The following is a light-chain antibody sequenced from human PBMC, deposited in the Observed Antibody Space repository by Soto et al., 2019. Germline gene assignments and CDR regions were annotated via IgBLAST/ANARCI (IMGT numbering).Light chain of an antibody. CDR2: DAS. Sequence: EIVLTQSPATLSLSPGERATLSCRASQSVSSYLAWYQQKPGQAPRLLIYDASKRATGIPARFSGSGSGTDCTLTISSLEPEDFAVYYCQQRSNWPPTWTFGQGTKVEI. CDR1: QSVSSY. V-gene: IGKV3-11*01. J-gene: IGKJ1*01. CDR3: QQRSNWPPTWT.